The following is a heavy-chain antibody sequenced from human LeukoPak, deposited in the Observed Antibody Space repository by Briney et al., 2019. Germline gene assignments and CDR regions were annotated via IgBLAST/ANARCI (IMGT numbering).Heavy chain of an antibody. CDR2: INHSGST. CDR1: GGSFSGYY. J-gene: IGHJ4*02. CDR3: ARGLKYYYDSSGPQGFDY. Sequence: SETLSLTCAVYGGSFSGYYWSWIRQPPGKGLEWIGEINHSGSTNYNPSLKSRVTISVDTSKNQFSLKLSSVTAADTAVYYCARGLKYYYDSSGPQGFDYWAREPWSPSPQ. V-gene: IGHV4-34*01. D-gene: IGHD3-22*01.